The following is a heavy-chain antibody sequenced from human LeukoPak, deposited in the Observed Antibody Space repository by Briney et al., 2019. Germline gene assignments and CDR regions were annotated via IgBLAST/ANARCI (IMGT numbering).Heavy chain of an antibody. Sequence: GGSLRLSCAASGFTFSSYSINWVRQAPGKGLEWVSYISSSSSTIYYAGSVKGRFTISRDNAKNSLYLQMNSLRAEDTAVYYCARDSCSGGSCYLDYWGQGTLVTVSS. CDR3: ARDSCSGGSCYLDY. D-gene: IGHD2-15*01. CDR1: GFTFSSYS. CDR2: ISSSSSTI. V-gene: IGHV3-48*01. J-gene: IGHJ4*02.